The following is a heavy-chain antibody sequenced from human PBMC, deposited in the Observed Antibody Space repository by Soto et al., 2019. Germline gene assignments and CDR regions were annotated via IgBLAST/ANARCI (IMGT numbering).Heavy chain of an antibody. Sequence: EVQLVESGGGLVKPGGSLRLSCAASGFTFSNAWMNWVRQAPGKGLEWVGRIKSKTDGGTTDYAAPVKGRFTISRDDSKNTLYLQMNSLKTEDTAVYYCTTARMRSSGWPDYWGQGTLVTVSS. J-gene: IGHJ4*02. D-gene: IGHD6-19*01. V-gene: IGHV3-15*07. CDR2: IKSKTDGGTT. CDR3: TTARMRSSGWPDY. CDR1: GFTFSNAW.